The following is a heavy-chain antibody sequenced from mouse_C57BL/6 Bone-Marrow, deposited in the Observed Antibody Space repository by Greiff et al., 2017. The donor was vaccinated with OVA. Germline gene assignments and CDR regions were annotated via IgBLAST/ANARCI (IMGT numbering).Heavy chain of an antibody. J-gene: IGHJ3*01. Sequence: QVQLQQSGAELVKPGASVKISCKASGYAFSSYWMNWVKQRPGKGLEWIGQIYPGDGDTNYNGKFKGKATLTADKSSSTANMQLSGQTSEDSAVYFCATLGQFAYWGQGTLVTVSA. CDR1: GYAFSSYW. CDR3: ATLGQFAY. CDR2: IYPGDGDT. V-gene: IGHV1-80*01. D-gene: IGHD4-1*01.